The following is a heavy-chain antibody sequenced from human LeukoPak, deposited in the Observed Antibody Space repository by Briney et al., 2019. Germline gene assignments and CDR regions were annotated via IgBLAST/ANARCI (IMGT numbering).Heavy chain of an antibody. D-gene: IGHD2-2*01. V-gene: IGHV3-7*01. CDR1: GFTIGSHF. J-gene: IGHJ4*02. CDR3: ARLGATSSRKYYFDY. Sequence: GGSLRLSCAVSGFTIGSHFMGWVRHLPGKGLQCVAILGPSGNERNYVDSVKGRFSISRDNAQNSLSLQMNNLSADDTAVYYCARLGATSSRKYYFDYWGQGTLVTVSS. CDR2: LGPSGNER.